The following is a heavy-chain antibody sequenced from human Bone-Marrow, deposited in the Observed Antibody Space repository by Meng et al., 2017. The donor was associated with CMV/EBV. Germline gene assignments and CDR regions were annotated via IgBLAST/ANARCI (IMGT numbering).Heavy chain of an antibody. CDR3: ASYSGTYSIHYFDY. CDR2: IYYSGST. V-gene: IGHV4-39*01. J-gene: IGHJ4*02. D-gene: IGHD1-26*01. Sequence: SETLSLTCTVSGGSISSSSYYWGWIRQPPGKGLEWIGSIYYSGSTYYNPSLKSRVTISVDTSKNQFSLKLTSVTAADTAVYHCASYSGTYSIHYFDYWGQGTLVTVSS. CDR1: GGSISSSSYY.